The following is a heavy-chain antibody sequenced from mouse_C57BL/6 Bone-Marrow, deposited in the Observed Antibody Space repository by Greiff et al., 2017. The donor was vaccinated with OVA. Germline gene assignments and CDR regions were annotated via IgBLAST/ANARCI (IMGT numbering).Heavy chain of an antibody. Sequence: EVQVVESGGGLVKPGGSLKLSCAASGFTFSDYGMHWVRQAPEKGLEWVAYISSGSSTIYYADTVKGRFTISRDNAKNTLFLQMTSLRSEDTAMYYCARKEVYYGSSYAMDYWGQGTSVTVSS. CDR3: ARKEVYYGSSYAMDY. CDR2: ISSGSSTI. V-gene: IGHV5-17*01. D-gene: IGHD1-1*01. J-gene: IGHJ4*01. CDR1: GFTFSDYG.